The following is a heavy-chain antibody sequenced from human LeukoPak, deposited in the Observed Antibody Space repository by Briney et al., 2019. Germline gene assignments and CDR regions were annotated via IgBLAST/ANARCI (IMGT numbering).Heavy chain of an antibody. CDR3: ARDGSSSSWCHVDY. V-gene: IGHV1-2*04. Sequence: ASVKVSCKASGYTFTGYYMHWVRQAPGQGLEWMGWINPNSGGTNYAQKFQGWVTMTRDTSISTAYMELSRLRSDDTAVYYCARDGSSSSWCHVDYWGQGTLVTVSS. CDR2: INPNSGGT. D-gene: IGHD6-13*01. CDR1: GYTFTGYY. J-gene: IGHJ4*02.